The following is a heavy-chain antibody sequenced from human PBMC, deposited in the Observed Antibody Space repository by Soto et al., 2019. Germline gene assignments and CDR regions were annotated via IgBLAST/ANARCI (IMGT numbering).Heavy chain of an antibody. CDR2: IIPIFGTA. Sequence: PVKLSCKASGGTFSSYAISWVRQAPGQGLEWMGGIIPIFGTANYAQKFQGRVTITADESTSTAYMELSSLRSEDTAVYYCARGRRTTVTFRIGAFDIWGQGTMVTGSS. CDR3: ARGRRTTVTFRIGAFDI. V-gene: IGHV1-69*13. CDR1: GGTFSSYA. D-gene: IGHD4-17*01. J-gene: IGHJ3*02.